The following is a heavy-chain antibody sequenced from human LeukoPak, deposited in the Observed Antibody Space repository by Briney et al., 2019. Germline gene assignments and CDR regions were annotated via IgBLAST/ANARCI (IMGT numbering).Heavy chain of an antibody. D-gene: IGHD3-3*01. CDR1: GFTFSSYW. CDR2: IRSKAYGGTT. V-gene: IGHV3-49*04. CDR3: TREGYYDFWSGYYPPAH. J-gene: IGHJ4*02. Sequence: GGSLRLSCAASGFTFSSYWMSWVRQAPGKGLEWVGFIRSKAYGGTTEYAASVKGRFTISRDDSKSIAYLQMNSLKTEDTAVYYCTREGYYDFWSGYYPPAHWGQGTLVTVSS.